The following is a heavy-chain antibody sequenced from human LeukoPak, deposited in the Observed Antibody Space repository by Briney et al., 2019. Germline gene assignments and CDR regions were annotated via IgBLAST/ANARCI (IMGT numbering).Heavy chain of an antibody. Sequence: ASVKVSCKASGYTFTSSGISWVRQAPGQGLEWMGWISGYDGDTSFAQKVQGRLTMTIDTSTTTAYMELRSLRFDDTAVYYCARLGPMVAVPLDYWGQGTLVTVSS. D-gene: IGHD2-15*01. CDR3: ARLGPMVAVPLDY. V-gene: IGHV1-18*01. CDR1: GYTFTSSG. CDR2: ISGYDGDT. J-gene: IGHJ4*02.